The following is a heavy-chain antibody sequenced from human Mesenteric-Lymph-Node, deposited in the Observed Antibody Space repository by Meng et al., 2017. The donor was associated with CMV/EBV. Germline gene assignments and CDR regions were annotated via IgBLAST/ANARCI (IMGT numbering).Heavy chain of an antibody. Sequence: GGSLRLSCAASGFTVSSNYMSWVRQAPGKGLEWVGRIKSKTDGGTTDYAAPVKGRFTISRDDSKNTLYLQMNSLKTEDTAVYYCTTPLMVRGVRMDVWGQGTTVTVSS. CDR1: GFTVSSNY. CDR3: TTPLMVRGVRMDV. J-gene: IGHJ6*02. V-gene: IGHV3-15*01. CDR2: IKSKTDGGTT. D-gene: IGHD3-10*01.